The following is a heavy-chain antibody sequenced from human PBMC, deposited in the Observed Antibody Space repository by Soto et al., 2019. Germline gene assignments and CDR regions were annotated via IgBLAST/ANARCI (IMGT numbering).Heavy chain of an antibody. D-gene: IGHD5-18*01. J-gene: IGHJ4*02. CDR2: IYYSGST. Sequence: QVQLQESGPGLVKPSQTLSLTCTVSGGSISSGGYYWSWIRQHPGKGLEWIGYIYYSGSTYYNPSLKSRVNLSVDTSKNQFSLKLSSVTAAYTAVYYCARSYTAMDFDYWGQGTLVTVSS. CDR1: GGSISSGGYY. CDR3: ARSYTAMDFDY. V-gene: IGHV4-31*03.